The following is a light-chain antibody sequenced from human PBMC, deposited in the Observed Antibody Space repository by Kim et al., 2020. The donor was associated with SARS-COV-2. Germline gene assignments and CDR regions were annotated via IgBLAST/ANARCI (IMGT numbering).Light chain of an antibody. CDR1: QSISTW. J-gene: IGKJ4*01. V-gene: IGKV1-5*03. Sequence: DIQITQAPSTLSASVGDRVTIACRASQSISTWLAWYQQKPGKAPKLLIYKASSLESGVPSRFSGSGSGTEFTLTINSLQPDDFATYYCQQYNSYSGLTFAGGTKVDIK. CDR3: QQYNSYSGLT. CDR2: KAS.